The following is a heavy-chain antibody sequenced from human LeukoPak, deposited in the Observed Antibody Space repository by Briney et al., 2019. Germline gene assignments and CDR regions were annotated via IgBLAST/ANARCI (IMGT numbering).Heavy chain of an antibody. J-gene: IGHJ3*02. CDR1: GYTFITYA. CDR3: ARGHYSDYRDAFDI. CDR2: TSAYTGNR. V-gene: IGHV1-18*01. D-gene: IGHD4-11*01. Sequence: ASVKVSCKASGYTFITYAISWVRQAPGQGLEWMGWTSAYTGNRKYAQKVQDRVTMTTDTSTSTAYMELRSLRSDDTAVYFCARGHYSDYRDAFDIWGQGTMVTVSS.